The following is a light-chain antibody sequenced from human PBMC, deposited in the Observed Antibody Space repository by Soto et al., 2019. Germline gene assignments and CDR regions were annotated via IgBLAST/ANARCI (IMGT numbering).Light chain of an antibody. V-gene: IGLV2-14*01. J-gene: IGLJ3*02. Sequence: QSVLTQPASVSGSPGQSITISCTGTSSDIGSNYVSWFQQRPGKAPTLIIYEVSNRPSGVSTHFSGSKSGNTASLIISGLLPEDEAEYYCSSYTTTTRLFGGGTKLTVL. CDR3: SSYTTTTRL. CDR1: SSDIGSNY. CDR2: EVS.